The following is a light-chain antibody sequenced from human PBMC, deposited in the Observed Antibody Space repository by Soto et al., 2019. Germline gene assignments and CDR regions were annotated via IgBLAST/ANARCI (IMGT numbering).Light chain of an antibody. V-gene: IGKV3-20*01. J-gene: IGKJ1*01. Sequence: EIVLTQSPGTLCFCPLERATLSCRASQSVSSSYLAWYQQKPGQAPRLLIYGASSRATGIPDRFSGSGSGTDFTLTISRLEPEDFAVYYCQQYGSSPGTFGQGTKVDIK. CDR2: GAS. CDR3: QQYGSSPGT. CDR1: QSVSSSY.